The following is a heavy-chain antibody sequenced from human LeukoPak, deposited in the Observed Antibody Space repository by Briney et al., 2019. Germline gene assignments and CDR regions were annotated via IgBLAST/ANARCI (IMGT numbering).Heavy chain of an antibody. D-gene: IGHD3-3*01. Sequence: WASVKVSCKASGYTFTSYYMHWVRQAPGQGLEWMGIINPSGGSTSYAQKFQGRVTMTRDTSTSTVYLELSSLRSEDTAVYYCARERLDDLYYYYGMDVWGQGTTVTVSS. V-gene: IGHV1-46*01. CDR3: ARERLDDLYYYYGMDV. J-gene: IGHJ6*02. CDR2: INPSGGST. CDR1: GYTFTSYY.